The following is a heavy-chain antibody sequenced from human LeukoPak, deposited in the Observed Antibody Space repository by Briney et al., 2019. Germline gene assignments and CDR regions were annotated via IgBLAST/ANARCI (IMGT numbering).Heavy chain of an antibody. CDR2: INTNTGNP. CDR1: GYTFTSYA. Sequence: ASVTVSFTASGYTFTSYAMNWVRQAPGQGLEWMGWINTNTGNPTYAQGFTGRFVFSLDTSVSTAYLQISSLKAEDTAVYYCASTYYYDSSEAFDIWGQGTMVTVSS. D-gene: IGHD3-22*01. J-gene: IGHJ3*02. CDR3: ASTYYYDSSEAFDI. V-gene: IGHV7-4-1*02.